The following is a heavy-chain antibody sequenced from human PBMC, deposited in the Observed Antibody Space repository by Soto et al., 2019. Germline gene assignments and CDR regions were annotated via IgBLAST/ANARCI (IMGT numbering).Heavy chain of an antibody. Sequence: QLQLQESGPGLVKPSETLSLTCTVSGGSISSSSYYWGWIRRPPGKGLEWIGSIHYSGSTYYNPSLKSRVPISVDTSNNQFSLKLSSVTAADTAVYYCARHAITMIRENWFDPWGQGTLVTVSS. D-gene: IGHD3-10*01. CDR1: GGSISSSSYY. J-gene: IGHJ5*02. V-gene: IGHV4-39*01. CDR2: IHYSGST. CDR3: ARHAITMIRENWFDP.